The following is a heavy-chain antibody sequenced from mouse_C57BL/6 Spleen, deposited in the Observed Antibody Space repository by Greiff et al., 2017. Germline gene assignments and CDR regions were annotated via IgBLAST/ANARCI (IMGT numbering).Heavy chain of an antibody. V-gene: IGHV3-3*01. J-gene: IGHJ4*01. CDR2: TFYSGIT. D-gene: IGHD2-1*01. CDR1: GFSINSDCY. Sequence: EVQRVESGPSLVRPSQTLSLTCTVTGFSINSDCYWIWIRQFPGNKLEYIGYTFYSGITYYNPSLESRTYITRDTSKNQFSLKLSSVTTEDTATYYCARDEGNYGAMDYWGQGTSVTVSS. CDR3: ARDEGNYGAMDY.